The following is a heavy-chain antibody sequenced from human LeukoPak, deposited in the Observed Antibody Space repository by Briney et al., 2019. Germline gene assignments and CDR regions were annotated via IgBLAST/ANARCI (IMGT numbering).Heavy chain of an antibody. CDR2: IDSDWSTT. CDR3: ARSVYDSGGYYRVLDY. V-gene: IGHV3-74*01. CDR1: GFTFSSYW. D-gene: IGHD3-22*01. Sequence: GGALRLSCAASGFTFSSYWMHWVRQAPGKGLVGVSRIDSDWSTTSDADSVKGRFTISRDNAKNTLFLQMNSLRAEDTAAYYCARSVYDSGGYYRVLDYWGQGTLVTVSS. J-gene: IGHJ4*02.